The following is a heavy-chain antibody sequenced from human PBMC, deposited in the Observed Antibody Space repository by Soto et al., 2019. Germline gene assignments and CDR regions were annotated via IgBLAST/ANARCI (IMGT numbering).Heavy chain of an antibody. CDR3: ARLGSSSWAEGIDT. Sequence: QVQLQEAGPGLVKPSATLSLTCNVSGGSISSGGSYWSWIRQHPEKGLAWFGLFYYSWTTIYNPSLKSRATITLGTSRAQLSLRLTSVTAADTAIYYCARLGSSSWAEGIDTWGQGTQVTVSS. CDR1: GGSISSGGSY. CDR2: FYYSWTT. V-gene: IGHV4-31*03. D-gene: IGHD6-13*01. J-gene: IGHJ5*02.